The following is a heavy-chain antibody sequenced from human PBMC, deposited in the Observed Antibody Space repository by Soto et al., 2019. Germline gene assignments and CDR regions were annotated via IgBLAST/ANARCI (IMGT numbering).Heavy chain of an antibody. CDR3: AREAGPDRWFDP. D-gene: IGHD6-19*01. V-gene: IGHV4-4*07. CDR2: ISTSGTT. CDR1: GGSICDDY. J-gene: IGHJ5*02. Sequence: SETLSLTCTVSGGSICDDYWSCIRQPAGKGLDWIGRISTSGTTNYNPSLKSRVTMSVDTSKNHFSLNLSSVTAADTAVYYCAREAGPDRWFDPWGQGTLVTVSS.